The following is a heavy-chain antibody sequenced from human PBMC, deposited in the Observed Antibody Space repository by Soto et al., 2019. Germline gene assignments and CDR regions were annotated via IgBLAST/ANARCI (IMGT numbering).Heavy chain of an antibody. CDR1: GFTFSSYA. CDR3: ARSRIAAAGLGNDY. D-gene: IGHD6-13*01. V-gene: IGHV3-30-3*01. Sequence: SLRLSCAASGFTFSSYAMHWVRQAPGKGLEWVAVISYDGSNKYYADSVKGRFTISRDNSKNTLYLQMNSLRAEDTAVYYCARSRIAAAGLGNDYWGQGTLVTVSS. CDR2: ISYDGSNK. J-gene: IGHJ4*02.